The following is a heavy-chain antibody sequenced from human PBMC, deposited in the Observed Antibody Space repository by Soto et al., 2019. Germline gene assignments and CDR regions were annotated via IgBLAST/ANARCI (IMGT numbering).Heavy chain of an antibody. CDR1: GDSVSINSAA. V-gene: IGHV6-1*01. D-gene: IGHD6-13*01. J-gene: IGHJ4*02. CDR3: ARVEHSWYLRDLLFDY. CDR2: TYYRSKWYN. Sequence: QPLSLTCAISGDSVSINSAAWNWIRQSPSRGLEWLGRTYYRSKWYNDYAVSVKSRITINPDTSKNQFSLQLNSVTPEDTAVYYCARVEHSWYLRDLLFDYWGQGTLVTVSS.